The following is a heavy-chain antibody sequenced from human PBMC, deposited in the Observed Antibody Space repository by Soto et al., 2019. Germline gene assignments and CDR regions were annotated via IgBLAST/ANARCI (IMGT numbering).Heavy chain of an antibody. CDR3: AREGAVAGTSFDY. CDR2: IWYDGSNK. CDR1: GFTFSSYG. Sequence: GGSLRLSCAASGFTFSSYGMHWVRQAPGKGLEWVAVIWYDGSNKYYADSVKGRFTISRDNSKNTLYLQMNSLRAEDTAVYYCAREGAVAGTSFDYWGQGTLVTVSS. D-gene: IGHD6-19*01. J-gene: IGHJ4*02. V-gene: IGHV3-33*01.